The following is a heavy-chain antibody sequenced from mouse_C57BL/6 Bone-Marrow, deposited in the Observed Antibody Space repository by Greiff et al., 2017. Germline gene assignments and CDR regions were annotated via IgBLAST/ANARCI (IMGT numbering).Heavy chain of an antibody. CDR2: ISYDGSN. Sequence: EVHLVESGPGLVKPSQSLSLTCSVTGYSITSGYYWNWIRQFPGNKLEWMGYISYDGSNNYKPSLKNRISINRDTFNNQCFLKLYSVTTEDAATYECAREGLPYAMDYWGQGTSVTVSA. J-gene: IGHJ4*01. CDR3: AREGLPYAMDY. D-gene: IGHD2-2*01. V-gene: IGHV3-6*01. CDR1: GYSITSGYY.